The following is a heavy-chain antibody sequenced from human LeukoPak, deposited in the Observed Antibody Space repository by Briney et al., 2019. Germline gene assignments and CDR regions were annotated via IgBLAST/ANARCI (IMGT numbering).Heavy chain of an antibody. V-gene: IGHV4-61*02. J-gene: IGHJ4*02. CDR1: GGSISSGSYY. Sequence: QPSETLSLTCTVSGGSISSGSYYWSWIRQPAGKGLEWIGRIYTSGSTNYNPSLKSRVTMSVDTSKNQFSLKLSSVTAADTAVYYCARDSLDRYSSGWPYWGQGTLVTVSS. CDR3: ARDSLDRYSSGWPY. D-gene: IGHD6-19*01. CDR2: IYTSGST.